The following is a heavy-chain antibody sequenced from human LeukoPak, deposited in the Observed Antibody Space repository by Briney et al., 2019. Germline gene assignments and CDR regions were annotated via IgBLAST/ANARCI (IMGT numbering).Heavy chain of an antibody. CDR3: TTDYVAVTTGIVDY. Sequence: SGGSLRLSCAASGFTLSAHGMNWVRQAQGKGLEWVGRIKSKTDGGTTDYAAPVKGRFTISRDDSKNTLYLQMNSLKTEDTAVYYCTTDYVAVTTGIVDYWGQGTLVTVSS. D-gene: IGHD4-17*01. CDR2: IKSKTDGGTT. V-gene: IGHV3-15*01. J-gene: IGHJ4*02. CDR1: GFTLSAHG.